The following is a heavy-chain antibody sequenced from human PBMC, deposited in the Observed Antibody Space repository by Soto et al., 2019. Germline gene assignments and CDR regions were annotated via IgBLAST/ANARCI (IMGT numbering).Heavy chain of an antibody. CDR3: ARRGYYDSSGYSVDS. D-gene: IGHD3-22*01. CDR2: IYYSGST. Sequence: LCGGSISSGDYYWSWIRQPPGKGLEWIGYIYYSGSTYYNPSLKSRVTISVDTSKNQFSLKLSSVTAADTAVYYCARRGYYDSSGYSVDSWGQGTLVTVSS. CDR1: GGSISSGDYY. J-gene: IGHJ4*02. V-gene: IGHV4-30-4*01.